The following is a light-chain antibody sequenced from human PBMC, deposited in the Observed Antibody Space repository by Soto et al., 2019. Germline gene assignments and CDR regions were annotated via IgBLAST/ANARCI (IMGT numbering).Light chain of an antibody. V-gene: IGKV3-15*01. J-gene: IGKJ3*01. Sequence: EIVMTQSPATLSVSPGGRATLSCRASQSVSSNLAWYQQKPGQAPRLLIYGASTRATGIPARFNGSGSGTEFPLTISSLQYEDFVVYYCQQYNNRTFTIGPGTNVHIK. CDR3: QQYNNRTFT. CDR1: QSVSSN. CDR2: GAS.